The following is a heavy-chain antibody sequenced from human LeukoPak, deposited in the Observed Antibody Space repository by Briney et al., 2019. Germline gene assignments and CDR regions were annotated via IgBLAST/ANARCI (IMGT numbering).Heavy chain of an antibody. CDR2: IYYSGST. CDR3: ARATTVTTYLDY. J-gene: IGHJ4*02. CDR1: GGSISNYY. V-gene: IGHV4-59*01. Sequence: SETLSLTCTVSGGSISNYYWSWIRQPPGKGLEWIGYIYYSGSTNYNPSLKSRVTISVDTSKNQFSLKLRSVTAADTAVYYCARATTVTTYLDYWGQGTLVTVSS. D-gene: IGHD4-17*01.